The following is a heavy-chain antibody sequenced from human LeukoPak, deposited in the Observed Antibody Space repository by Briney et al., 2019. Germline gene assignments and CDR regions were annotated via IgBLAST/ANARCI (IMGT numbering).Heavy chain of an antibody. Sequence: SETLSLTCAVYGGSFSGYYWTWIRQPPGKGLEWIGEINHSGNTNYNPSLKSRVTIPVDTSKNQFSLNLSSVTAADTAVYYCARGLLDSYWGQGTLVTVSS. J-gene: IGHJ4*02. V-gene: IGHV4-34*01. CDR3: ARGLLDSY. CDR2: INHSGNT. CDR1: GGSFSGYY. D-gene: IGHD3-16*01.